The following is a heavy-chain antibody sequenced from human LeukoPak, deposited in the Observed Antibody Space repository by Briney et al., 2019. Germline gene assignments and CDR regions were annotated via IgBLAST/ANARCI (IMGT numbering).Heavy chain of an antibody. CDR2: ISSSGGSA. CDR1: GFTFSSYA. J-gene: IGHJ4*02. Sequence: GGSLRLSCAASGFTFSSYAMSWVRQAPGKGLEWVSIISSSGGSANHADSVKGRFTISRDNSKNTLYLQMNSLRAEDTAVYYCAKPYYGSGSYYGFNYYAFDYWGQGTLVTVSS. CDR3: AKPYYGSGSYYGFNYYAFDY. V-gene: IGHV3-23*01. D-gene: IGHD3-10*01.